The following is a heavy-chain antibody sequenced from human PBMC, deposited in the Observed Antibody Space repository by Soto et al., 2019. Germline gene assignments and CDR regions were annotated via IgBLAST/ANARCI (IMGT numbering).Heavy chain of an antibody. CDR1: GYGFTNYW. D-gene: IGHD5-18*01. CDR3: ARHGYNGFDV. V-gene: IGHV5-10-1*03. Sequence: EVQLVQSGAEVKKPGESLRVSCKASGYGFTNYWISWLRQVPGKGLEWVGKIDPSDSYTYFSPSFEGPVTISVDMSLDTAYVHWSSLKASDTAMYFCARHGYNGFDVWGQGTMVTISS. CDR2: IDPSDSYT. J-gene: IGHJ3*01.